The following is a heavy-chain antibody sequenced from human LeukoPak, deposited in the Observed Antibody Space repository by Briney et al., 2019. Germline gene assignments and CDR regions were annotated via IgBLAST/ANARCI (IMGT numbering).Heavy chain of an antibody. Sequence: PGRSLRLSCAASGFTFRSYSMHWVRQAPGKGLEWVAVIWVNGINKYYTDSVRGRFTISRDNSKNTLHLEMNSLRAEDTAVYYCVRERGPFDGFDIWGQGTMVTVSS. CDR3: VRERGPFDGFDI. CDR2: IWVNGINK. J-gene: IGHJ3*02. CDR1: GFTFRSYS. V-gene: IGHV3-33*01.